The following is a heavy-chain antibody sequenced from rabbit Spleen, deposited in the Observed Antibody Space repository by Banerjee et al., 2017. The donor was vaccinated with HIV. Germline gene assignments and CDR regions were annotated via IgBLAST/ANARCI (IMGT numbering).Heavy chain of an antibody. Sequence: QSLEESGGGLVKPGASLTLTCTASGFSFSSSYYMCWVRQAPGKGLEWIACIRTSDDNTWYASWAKGRFTISKTSSTTVTLQVPSLTAADTATYFCARSSISYYYWGLWGQGTLVTVS. J-gene: IGHJ3*01. D-gene: IGHD8-1*01. V-gene: IGHV1S40*01. CDR1: GFSFSSSYY. CDR2: IRTSDDNT. CDR3: ARSSISYYYWGL.